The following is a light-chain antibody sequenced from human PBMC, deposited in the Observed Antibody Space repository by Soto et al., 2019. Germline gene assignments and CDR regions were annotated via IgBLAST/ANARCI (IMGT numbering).Light chain of an antibody. CDR3: QQRSNWPT. CDR2: DAS. CDR1: QSVSRY. J-gene: IGKJ4*01. Sequence: EIVLTQSPATLSLSPGERATLSCRASQSVSRYLAWYQQRRGQAPRLLIYDASNRATGIPARFSGSGSGTDFPLTISSLEPEDSAVYYCQQRSNWPTFGGGTKVEIK. V-gene: IGKV3-11*01.